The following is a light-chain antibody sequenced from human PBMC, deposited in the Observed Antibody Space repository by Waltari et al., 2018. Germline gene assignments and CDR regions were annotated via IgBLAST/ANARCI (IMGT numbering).Light chain of an antibody. CDR3: QTWDTGIRI. J-gene: IGLJ2*01. CDR1: SGHRTYA. Sequence: QIVLTQSPSASASLGASVKLTCTLSSGHRTYALAWHRQKPEKGPRYWIKVNSDGSHIRVDGIPDRFSGSTSGAERYLSISSLQSDDEADYYCQTWDTGIRIFGGGTKLTVL. CDR2: VNSDGSH. V-gene: IGLV4-69*01.